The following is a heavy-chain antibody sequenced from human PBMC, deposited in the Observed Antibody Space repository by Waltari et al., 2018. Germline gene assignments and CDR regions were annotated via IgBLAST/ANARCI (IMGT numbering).Heavy chain of an antibody. CDR3: ARDPATKWGVFYFDH. CDR1: GFTFSSFA. D-gene: IGHD7-27*01. V-gene: IGHV3-30*10. J-gene: IGHJ4*02. Sequence: QVKLVESGGGVVQPGKYLRLSCAAPGFTFSSFAMRWVRQAPGKGLEWVAITSYDGTNNYYTDSVKGRFNISRDNSKNTLYLQINALRHEDTAVYFCARDPATKWGVFYFDHWGQGTLVTVSS. CDR2: TSYDGTNN.